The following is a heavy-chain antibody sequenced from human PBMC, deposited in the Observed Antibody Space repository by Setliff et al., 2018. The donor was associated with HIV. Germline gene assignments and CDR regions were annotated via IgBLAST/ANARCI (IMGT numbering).Heavy chain of an antibody. Sequence: KTSETLSLTCVVYGGSFTNYYWSWIRQPPGKGLECIGEINHSGSTNYNPSLKSRVTISVDTSKHQFSLKLNSMTAADTAAYFCARKVGGDFDYWGQGTLVTVSS. J-gene: IGHJ4*02. CDR1: GGSFTNYY. CDR3: ARKVGGDFDY. V-gene: IGHV4-34*01. CDR2: INHSGST. D-gene: IGHD2-2*01.